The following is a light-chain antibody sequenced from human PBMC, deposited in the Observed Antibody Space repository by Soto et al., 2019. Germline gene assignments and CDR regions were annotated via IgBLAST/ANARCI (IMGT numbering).Light chain of an antibody. CDR2: GAS. V-gene: IGKV3-15*01. Sequence: ETVMTQSPATLSVSPGEGATLSYRASQSVSSNLAWYQQRPGQTPRLLVYGASIRATGMSARFSGSGSGTEFTLTISRLQSEDFALYSCQQYNDWPHTFGGGTKVEIK. CDR1: QSVSSN. J-gene: IGKJ4*01. CDR3: QQYNDWPHT.